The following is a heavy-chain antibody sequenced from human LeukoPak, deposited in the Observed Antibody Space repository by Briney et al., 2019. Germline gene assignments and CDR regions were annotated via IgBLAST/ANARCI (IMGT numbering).Heavy chain of an antibody. J-gene: IGHJ4*02. CDR3: AKGRGPAAVDY. D-gene: IGHD2-2*01. CDR2: IWYDGSNK. V-gene: IGHV3-33*06. Sequence: PGRSLRLSCAASGFTFSSYGMHWVRQAPGKGLEWVAVIWYDGSNKYYADSVKGRFTISRDNSKNTPYLQMNSLRAEDTAVYYCAKGRGPAAVDYWGQGTLVTVSS. CDR1: GFTFSSYG.